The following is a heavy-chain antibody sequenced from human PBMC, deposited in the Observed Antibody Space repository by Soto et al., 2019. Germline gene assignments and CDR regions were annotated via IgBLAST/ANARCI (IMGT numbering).Heavy chain of an antibody. J-gene: IGHJ3*02. Sequence: SETLSLTCTVSGGSISSGDYYWSWIRQPPGKGLEWIGYIYYSGSTYYNPSLKSRVTISVDTSKNQFSLKLSSVTAADTAVYYCARAADYGSGSYYAFDIWGQGTMVTVSS. V-gene: IGHV4-30-4*01. CDR1: GGSISSGDYY. CDR2: IYYSGST. D-gene: IGHD3-10*01. CDR3: ARAADYGSGSYYAFDI.